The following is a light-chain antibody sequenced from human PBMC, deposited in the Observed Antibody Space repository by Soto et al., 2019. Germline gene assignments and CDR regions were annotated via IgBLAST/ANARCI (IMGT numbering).Light chain of an antibody. CDR1: QSFRGL. CDR3: EQRHLSPIA. V-gene: IGKV3-11*01. Sequence: RASQSFRGLLAWYQQKPGQANRLIIYDAYKRATGITHRLSGSGSGTDFTLTISSLEPEDSAVYYCEQRHLSPIAVGQGRRLELK. CDR2: DAY. J-gene: IGKJ5*01.